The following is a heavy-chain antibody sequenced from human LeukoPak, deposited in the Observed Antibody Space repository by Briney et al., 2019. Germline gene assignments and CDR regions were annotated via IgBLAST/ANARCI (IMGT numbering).Heavy chain of an antibody. CDR2: ISAYNGNT. CDR1: GYTFTSYA. CDR3: ARAAAGFDY. V-gene: IGHV1-18*01. D-gene: IGHD6-13*01. J-gene: IGHJ4*02. Sequence: GASVKVSCKASGYTFTSYAMDWVRQAPGQGLEWMGWISAYNGNTNHAQKLQGRVTMTTDTSTSTAYMELRSLRSDDTAVYYCARAAAGFDYWGQGTLVTVSS.